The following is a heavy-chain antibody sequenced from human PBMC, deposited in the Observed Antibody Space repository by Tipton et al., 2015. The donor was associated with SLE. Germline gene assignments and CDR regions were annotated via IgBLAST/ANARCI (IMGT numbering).Heavy chain of an antibody. CDR2: IYHCVSDT. Sequence: VQLVQSGAEVKKLGESLKISCQGSGYSITSYWIGWVRQMPGKGLEWMGIIYHCVSDTRYRPSVQGQVTISADKSISTAYLQWSSLKASDSAMYYCARRGSGWGIDYWGQGTLVTVSS. CDR3: ARRGSGWGIDY. J-gene: IGHJ4*02. V-gene: IGHV5-51*01. CDR1: GYSITSYW. D-gene: IGHD6-19*01.